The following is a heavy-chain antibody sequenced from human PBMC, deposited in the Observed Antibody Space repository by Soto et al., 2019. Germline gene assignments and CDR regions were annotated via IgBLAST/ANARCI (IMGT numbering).Heavy chain of an antibody. J-gene: IGHJ6*02. Sequence: SGGSLRLSCAASGFTFSSYGMHWVRQAPGKGLEWVAVISYDGSNKYYADSVKGRFTISRDNSKNTLYLQMNSLRAEDTAVYYCAKDQRDTAYGLGVYYYGMDVWGQGTTVTVSS. D-gene: IGHD5-18*01. CDR1: GFTFSSYG. CDR3: AKDQRDTAYGLGVYYYGMDV. CDR2: ISYDGSNK. V-gene: IGHV3-30*18.